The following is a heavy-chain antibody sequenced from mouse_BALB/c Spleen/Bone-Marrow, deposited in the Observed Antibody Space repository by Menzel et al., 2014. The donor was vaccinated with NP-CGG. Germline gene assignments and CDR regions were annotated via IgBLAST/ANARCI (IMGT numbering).Heavy chain of an antibody. J-gene: IGHJ4*01. V-gene: IGHV1-15*01. D-gene: IGHD4-1*01. CDR2: IDPETVGT. CDR1: GYTFTDYE. Sequence: VQLQQSGAELVRPGASVTLSCKASGYTFTDYEMHWVKQTPVHGLEWIGAIDPETVGTAYNQKFKGKATLTADKSSSTAYMELRSLTSEDSAVYYCTRHWDYAMDYWGQGTSVTVSS. CDR3: TRHWDYAMDY.